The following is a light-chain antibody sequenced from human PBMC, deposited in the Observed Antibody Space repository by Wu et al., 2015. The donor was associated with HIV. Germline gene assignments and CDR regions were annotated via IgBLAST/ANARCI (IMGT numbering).Light chain of an antibody. CDR3: QQRSKWPLT. CDR1: QSVGSN. CDR2: DAS. Sequence: EIVMTQSPAALSVSPGESATLSCRASQSVGSNLAWYQQKPGQAPRLLIYDASDRATGTPARFSGSRSGTDFTLTISSLEPEDFAVYYCQQRSKWPLTFGGGTKGGDQT. J-gene: IGKJ4*01. V-gene: IGKV3-11*01.